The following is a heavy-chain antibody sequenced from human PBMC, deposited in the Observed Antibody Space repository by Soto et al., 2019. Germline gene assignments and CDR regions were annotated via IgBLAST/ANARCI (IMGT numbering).Heavy chain of an antibody. D-gene: IGHD2-15*01. Sequence: EVQLVESGGGLVKPGGSLRLSCAASGFTFSSYSMNWVRQAPGKGVEWVSSISTSSSYIYYADSVKGRFTISRDNAKNSLYLQMNSLRAEDTAVYYCARDPCSGGSCYSTYWGQGTLVTGSS. CDR1: GFTFSSYS. CDR2: ISTSSSYI. J-gene: IGHJ4*02. CDR3: ARDPCSGGSCYSTY. V-gene: IGHV3-21*01.